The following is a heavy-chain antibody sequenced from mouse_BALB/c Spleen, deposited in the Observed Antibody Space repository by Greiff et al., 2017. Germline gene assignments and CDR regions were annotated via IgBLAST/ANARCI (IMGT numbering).Heavy chain of an antibody. CDR1: GFTFSSYG. V-gene: IGHV5-6*01. D-gene: IGHD2-1*01. CDR3: ARQGNDGNYDY. J-gene: IGHJ2*01. Sequence: EVKLMESGGDLVKPGGSLKLSCAASGFTFSSYGMSWVRQTPDKRLEWVATISSGGSYTYYPDSVKGRFTISRDNAKNTLYLQMSSLKSEDTAMYYCARQGNDGNYDYWGQGTTLTVSS. CDR2: ISSGGSYT.